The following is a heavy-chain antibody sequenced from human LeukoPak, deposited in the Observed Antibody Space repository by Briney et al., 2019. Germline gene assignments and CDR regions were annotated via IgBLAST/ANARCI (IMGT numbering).Heavy chain of an antibody. J-gene: IGHJ4*02. CDR1: GFTFSSYG. V-gene: IGHV3-33*01. CDR2: IWYDGSNK. Sequence: GRSLRLSCAASGFTFSSYGMHWVRQAPGKGLEWVAVIWYDGSNKYYADSVKGRFTISRDNSKNTLYLQMNSLRAEDTAVYYCAREGATYYYDSSGFLDYWGQGTLVTVSS. CDR3: AREGATYYYDSSGFLDY. D-gene: IGHD3-22*01.